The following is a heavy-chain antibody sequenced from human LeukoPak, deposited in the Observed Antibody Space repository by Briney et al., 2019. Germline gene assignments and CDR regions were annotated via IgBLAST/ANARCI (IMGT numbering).Heavy chain of an antibody. Sequence: SETLSLTCTVSVDSISTYYWSWIRQPPGKGLEWIGYIYYSGNTNYNPSLKSRVTISVDTSKNQFSLKLSSVTAADTAVYYCARGVRFLEWSPAFDIWGQGTMVTVSS. CDR3: ARGVRFLEWSPAFDI. CDR2: IYYSGNT. CDR1: VDSISTYY. D-gene: IGHD3-3*01. J-gene: IGHJ3*02. V-gene: IGHV4-59*08.